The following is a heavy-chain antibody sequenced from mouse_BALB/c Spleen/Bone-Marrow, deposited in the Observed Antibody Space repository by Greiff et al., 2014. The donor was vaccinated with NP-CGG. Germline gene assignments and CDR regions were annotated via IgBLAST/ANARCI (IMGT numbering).Heavy chain of an antibody. J-gene: IGHJ3*01. CDR1: GFTFSSYG. CDR3: ARGGGAYYGNYWFAY. CDR2: ISSGGSYT. D-gene: IGHD2-10*01. Sequence: EVLLVESGGDLVKPGGSLKLSCAASGFTFSSYGMSWVRQTPDKRLEWVATISSGGSYTYYPDSVKGRFTISRDNAKNTLYLQMSSLKSEDTAMYYGARGGGAYYGNYWFAYWGQGTLVTVSA. V-gene: IGHV5-6*01.